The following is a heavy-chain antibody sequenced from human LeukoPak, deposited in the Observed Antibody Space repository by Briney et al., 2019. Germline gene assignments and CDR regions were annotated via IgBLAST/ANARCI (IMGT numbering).Heavy chain of an antibody. Sequence: SETLSLTCTVSGGSISSYYWSWIRQPPGKGLEWIGYIYYSGSTNYNPSLKSRVTISVDTSKNQFSLKLSSVTAADTAVYYCAREQVVMEDMDVWGKGTTVTVSS. J-gene: IGHJ6*03. CDR2: IYYSGST. D-gene: IGHD3-22*01. V-gene: IGHV4-59*12. CDR1: GGSISSYY. CDR3: AREQVVMEDMDV.